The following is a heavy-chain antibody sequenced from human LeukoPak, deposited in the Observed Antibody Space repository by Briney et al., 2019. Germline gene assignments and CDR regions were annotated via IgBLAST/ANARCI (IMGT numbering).Heavy chain of an antibody. J-gene: IGHJ6*04. CDR2: INHSGST. Sequence: SETLSLTCAVYGGSFSGYYWSWIRQPPGKGLEWIGEINHSGSTNYNPSLKSRVTISVDTSKNQFSLKLSSVTAADTAVYYCARDNSFENVWGKGTTVTVSS. V-gene: IGHV4-34*01. D-gene: IGHD3-9*01. CDR1: GGSFSGYY. CDR3: ARDNSFENV.